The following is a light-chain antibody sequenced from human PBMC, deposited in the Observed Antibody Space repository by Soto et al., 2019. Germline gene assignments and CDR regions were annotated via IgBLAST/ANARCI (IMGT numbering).Light chain of an antibody. CDR2: AAS. CDR3: HQYGTSPPT. Sequence: EIVLTQSPGTLSLSPGERATLSCKASQSVSSNFLAWYQRKPDQAPRLIIYAASYRATDIPYRCSGSGSGTYVTLTSARLEPYDFSFYYYHQYGTSPPTFGHGTKVDIK. J-gene: IGKJ1*01. CDR1: QSVSSNF. V-gene: IGKV3-20*01.